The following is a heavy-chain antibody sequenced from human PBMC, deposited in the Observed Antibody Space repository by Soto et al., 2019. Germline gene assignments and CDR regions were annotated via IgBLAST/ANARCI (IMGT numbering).Heavy chain of an antibody. Sequence: QVQLVQSGTEVKKPGASLKVSCKASGYTSTNYGIAWVRQAPGQGLEWMGWISVYSGKTNYAQNVQVRLPMTTDTSTSTAYMELTNLRSDDTAVYYCARASGYLAHSPSVAYFDPWGQGTLVTVSS. V-gene: IGHV1-18*01. J-gene: IGHJ5*02. D-gene: IGHD6-25*01. CDR1: GYTSTNYG. CDR3: ARASGYLAHSPSVAYFDP. CDR2: ISVYSGKT.